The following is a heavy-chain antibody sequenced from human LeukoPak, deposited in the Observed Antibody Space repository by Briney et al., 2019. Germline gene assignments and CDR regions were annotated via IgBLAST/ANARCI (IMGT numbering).Heavy chain of an antibody. CDR3: AKGPKGRIGELLSRYYYYGMDV. CDR2: ISGSGGST. Sequence: GGSLRLSCAASGFTFSSYAMSWVRQAPGKGLEWVSAISGSGGSTYYADSVKGRFTISRDNSKNTLYLQMNSLRAEDTAVYYCAKGPKGRIGELLSRYYYYGMDVWGQGTTVTVSS. CDR1: GFTFSSYA. V-gene: IGHV3-23*01. D-gene: IGHD3-10*01. J-gene: IGHJ6*02.